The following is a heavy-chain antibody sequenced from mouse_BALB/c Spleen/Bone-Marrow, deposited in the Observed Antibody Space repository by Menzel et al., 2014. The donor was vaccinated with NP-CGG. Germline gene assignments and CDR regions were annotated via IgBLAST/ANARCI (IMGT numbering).Heavy chain of an antibody. J-gene: IGHJ3*01. Sequence: EVQRVESGAELVKPGASVKLSCTASGFNIKDAYMHWVKQRPAQGLEWIGRIAPANGNTEYDPKFLDKATTTADTSSNTAYLQLSSLTSEDTAVYYCAGSAGEVNYWGQGTLVTVSA. CDR1: GFNIKDAY. D-gene: IGHD1-3*01. CDR2: IAPANGNT. CDR3: AGSAGEVNY. V-gene: IGHV14-3*02.